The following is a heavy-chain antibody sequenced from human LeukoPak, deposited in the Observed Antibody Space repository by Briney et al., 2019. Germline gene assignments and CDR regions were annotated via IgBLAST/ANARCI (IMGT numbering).Heavy chain of an antibody. CDR2: VSGSGGST. CDR3: AKDRYYDNSANHYESES. D-gene: IGHD3-22*01. V-gene: IGHV3-23*01. Sequence: GGSLRLSCAASGFTFTSYGMSWVRQAPGKGLDWVSAVSGSGGSTNYADSVTGRFTISRDNSKNTLYLQMNSLRAEDTAVYYCAKDRYYDNSANHYESESWGQGTLVTVSS. J-gene: IGHJ5*02. CDR1: GFTFTSYG.